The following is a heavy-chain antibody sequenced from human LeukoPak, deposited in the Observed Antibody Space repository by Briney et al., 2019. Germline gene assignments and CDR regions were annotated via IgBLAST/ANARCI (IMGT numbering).Heavy chain of an antibody. Sequence: ASVKVSCKASGYTFTGYYMHWVRQAPGQGLEWMGWINPNSGGTNYAQKFQGRVTMTRDTSISTAYVELSRLTSDDTAVYYCARDLPLYCSSISCGAFDIWGQGTMATVSS. D-gene: IGHD2-2*01. V-gene: IGHV1-2*02. CDR2: INPNSGGT. J-gene: IGHJ3*02. CDR3: ARDLPLYCSSISCGAFDI. CDR1: GYTFTGYY.